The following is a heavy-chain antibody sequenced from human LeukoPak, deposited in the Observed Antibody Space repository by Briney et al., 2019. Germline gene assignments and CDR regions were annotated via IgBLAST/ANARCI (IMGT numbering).Heavy chain of an antibody. V-gene: IGHV1-69*06. CDR3: AGDKKPLGGPQLVVGMDV. J-gene: IGHJ6*04. CDR2: IIPIFGTA. Sequence: GASVKASCKASGGTFSSCAISWVRQAPGQGLEWMGGIIPIFGTANYAQKFQGRVTITADKSTSTAYMELSSLRSEDTAVYYCAGDKKPLGGPQLVVGMDVWGKGTTVTVSS. D-gene: IGHD6-13*01. CDR1: GGTFSSCA.